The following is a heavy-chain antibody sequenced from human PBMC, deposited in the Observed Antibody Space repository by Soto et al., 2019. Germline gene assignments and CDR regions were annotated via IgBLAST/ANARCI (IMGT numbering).Heavy chain of an antibody. CDR3: ARSDILTATTHFDY. CDR2: IYYSGST. D-gene: IGHD3-9*01. V-gene: IGHV4-39*01. CDR1: GGSISSSSYY. J-gene: IGHJ4*02. Sequence: SETLSLTCTVSGGSISSSSYYWGWIRQPPGKGLEWIGSIYYSGSTYYNPSLKSRVTISVDTSKNQFSLKLSSVTAADTAVYYCARSDILTATTHFDYWGQGTLVTVSS.